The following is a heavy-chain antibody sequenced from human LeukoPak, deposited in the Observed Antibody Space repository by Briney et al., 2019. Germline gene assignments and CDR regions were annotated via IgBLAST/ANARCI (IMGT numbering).Heavy chain of an antibody. CDR2: IIPIFGTA. D-gene: IGHD2-2*01. Sequence: SVKVSCKASGGTFSSYAISWVRQAPGQGLEWMGRIIPIFGTANYAQKFQGRVTITTDESTSTAYMELSSLRSGDTAVYYCARESLPAAINYCYYMDVWGKGTTVTVSS. CDR3: ARESLPAAINYCYYMDV. J-gene: IGHJ6*03. CDR1: GGTFSSYA. V-gene: IGHV1-69*05.